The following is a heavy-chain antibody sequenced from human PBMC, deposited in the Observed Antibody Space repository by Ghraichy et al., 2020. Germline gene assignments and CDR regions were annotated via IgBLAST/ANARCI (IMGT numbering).Heavy chain of an antibody. CDR1: GGTFSSYA. D-gene: IGHD6-19*01. V-gene: IGHV1-69*13. CDR3: ARDPAVLGSYSSGWGAVY. J-gene: IGHJ4*02. CDR2: IIPIFGTA. Sequence: SVKVSCKASGGTFSSYAISWVRQAPGQGLEWMGGIIPIFGTANYAQKFQGRVTITADESTSTAYMELSSLRSEDTAVYYCARDPAVLGSYSSGWGAVYWGQGTLVTVSS.